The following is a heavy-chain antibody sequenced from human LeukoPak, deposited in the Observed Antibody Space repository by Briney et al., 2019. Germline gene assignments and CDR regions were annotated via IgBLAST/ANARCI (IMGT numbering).Heavy chain of an antibody. CDR1: GGSFSGYY. D-gene: IGHD3-3*01. CDR2: INHSGST. J-gene: IGHJ4*02. Sequence: PSETLSLTCAVYGGSFSGYYWSWIRQPPGKGLEWIGEINHSGSTNYNPSLKSRVTIPVDTSKNQFSLKLSSVTAADTAVYYCARSNYDFWSGYSGKSTFDYWGQGTLVTVSS. V-gene: IGHV4-34*01. CDR3: ARSNYDFWSGYSGKSTFDY.